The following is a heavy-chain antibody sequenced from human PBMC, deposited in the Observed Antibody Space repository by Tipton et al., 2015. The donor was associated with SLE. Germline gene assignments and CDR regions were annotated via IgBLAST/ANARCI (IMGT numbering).Heavy chain of an antibody. Sequence: TLSLTCTVSGGSISSGGYYWSWIRQHPGKGLEWIGYIYYSGSTYYNPSLKSRVTISVDTSKNQFSLKLSSVTAADTAVYYCARDSSSWGFDYWGQGTLVTVSS. V-gene: IGHV4-31*03. J-gene: IGHJ4*02. CDR3: ARDSSSWGFDY. CDR2: IYYSGST. CDR1: GGSISSGGYY. D-gene: IGHD6-6*01.